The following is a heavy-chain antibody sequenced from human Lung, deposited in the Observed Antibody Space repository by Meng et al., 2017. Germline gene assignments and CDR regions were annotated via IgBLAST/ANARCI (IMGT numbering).Heavy chain of an antibody. CDR2: ISYDGSNQ. Sequence: QVQLVGSGGGVGQPGRSLRLSCAASGFTFSRNAMHWVRQAPGKGLEWVAAISYDGSNQHYADSVKGRFTISRDNSENTLYLQMNSLRAEDTAVYYCARNNYGDYYFDYWGQGTLVTVSS. V-gene: IGHV3-30*01. J-gene: IGHJ4*02. CDR1: GFTFSRNA. CDR3: ARNNYGDYYFDY. D-gene: IGHD4-17*01.